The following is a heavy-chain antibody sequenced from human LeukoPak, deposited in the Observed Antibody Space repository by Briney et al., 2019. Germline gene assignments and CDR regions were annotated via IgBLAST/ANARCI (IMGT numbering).Heavy chain of an antibody. CDR3: ARDRGYGDYGNDY. D-gene: IGHD4-17*01. Sequence: GWINTNTGNPTYAQGFTGRFVFSLDTSVSTAYLQIDSLKAEDTAVYYCARDRGYGDYGNDYWGQGTLVTVSS. J-gene: IGHJ4*02. CDR2: INTNTGNP. V-gene: IGHV7-4-1*01.